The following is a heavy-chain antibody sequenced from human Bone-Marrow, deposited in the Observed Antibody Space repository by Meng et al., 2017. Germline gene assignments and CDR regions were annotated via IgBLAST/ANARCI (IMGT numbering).Heavy chain of an antibody. CDR1: GGTFSSYA. J-gene: IGHJ4*02. D-gene: IGHD1-26*01. V-gene: IGHV1-2*02. CDR2: INPKSGDT. CDR3: ARVRWELPDY. Sequence: QVQRVQFGAGVKKPGSSVKVPCKASGGTFSSYAISWVRQAPGQGLEWMGGINPKSGDTHYAQRFQGRVTMTGDTSISTAYMELSRLRSDDTAVYYCARVRWELPDYWGQGTLVTVSS.